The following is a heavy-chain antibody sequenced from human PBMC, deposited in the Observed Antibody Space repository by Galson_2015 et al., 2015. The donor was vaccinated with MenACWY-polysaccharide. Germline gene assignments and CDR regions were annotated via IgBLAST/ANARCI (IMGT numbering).Heavy chain of an antibody. Sequence: QSGAEVIKPGEYLQISCTAYGYSFTAYWNGWVSQMRGKGLEWVAMIYPGDSNNRESPSFQGQVTISVDKSITTADLQWRSLKGSDTAMYYCARQFAEDWGQGTLVTVSS. J-gene: IGHJ4*02. CDR2: IYPGDSNN. V-gene: IGHV5-51*01. CDR1: GYSFTAYW. CDR3: ARQFAED.